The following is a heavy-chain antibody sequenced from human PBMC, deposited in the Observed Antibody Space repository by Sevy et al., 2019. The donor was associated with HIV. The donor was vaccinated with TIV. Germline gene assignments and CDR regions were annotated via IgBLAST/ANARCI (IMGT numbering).Heavy chain of an antibody. CDR2: INPNSGGT. D-gene: IGHD1-26*01. CDR3: ARILVGATQAFDI. Sequence: ASVKVSCKASGYTFTGYYMHWVRQAPGQGLEWMGWINPNSGGTNYAQKFQGRVTMTRDTSISTAYMELSRLRSDDTAVHYCARILVGATQAFDIWGQGTMVTVSS. CDR1: GYTFTGYY. V-gene: IGHV1-2*02. J-gene: IGHJ3*02.